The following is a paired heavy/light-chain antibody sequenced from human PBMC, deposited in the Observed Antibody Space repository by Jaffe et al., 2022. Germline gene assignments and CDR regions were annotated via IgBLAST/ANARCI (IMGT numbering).Light chain of an antibody. J-gene: IGKJ2*01. CDR2: TLS. CDR3: MQRIESYT. V-gene: IGKV2-40*01. CDR1: QSLLDSADGKIY. Sequence: DIVMTQIPLSLPVTPGEPASISCRSSQSLLDSADGKIYLDWYLQKPGQSPQLLIYTLSHRASGVPDRFSGSGSDTDFTLKISRVEAEDVGVYFCMQRIESYTFGQGTKLEIK.
Heavy chain of an antibody. CDR1: GGTFSTNA. Sequence: QVHLVQSGPEVKKPGSSVKVSCKASGGTFSTNAINWVRQAPGQGLEWMGGIVPIFGRGRYAQKFQGRVAITADESTATSYMELNSLKSEDMAVYYCARLTPERTGGNITSHWGQGTLVTVSS. J-gene: IGHJ4*02. CDR2: IVPIFGRG. CDR3: ARLTPERTGGNITSH. D-gene: IGHD1-20*01. V-gene: IGHV1-69*01.